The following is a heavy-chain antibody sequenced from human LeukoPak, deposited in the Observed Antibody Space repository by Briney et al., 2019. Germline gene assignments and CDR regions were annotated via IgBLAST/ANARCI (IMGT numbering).Heavy chain of an antibody. CDR3: ARVRGGVVVPAAMHYYYGMDV. CDR2: INHSGST. Sequence: SETLSLTCAVYGGSFSGYYWSWIRQPPGKGLEWTGEINHSGSTNYNPSLKSRVTISVDTSKNQFSLKLSSVTAADTAVYYCARVRGGVVVPAAMHYYYGMDVWGKGTTVTVSS. J-gene: IGHJ6*04. V-gene: IGHV4-34*01. D-gene: IGHD2-2*01. CDR1: GGSFSGYY.